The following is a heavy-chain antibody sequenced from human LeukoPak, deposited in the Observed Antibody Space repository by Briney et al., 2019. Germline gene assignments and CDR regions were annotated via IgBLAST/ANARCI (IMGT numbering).Heavy chain of an antibody. CDR3: ARHVSGDWYYYSSGVVWFDP. D-gene: IGHD3-10*01. V-gene: IGHV4-59*08. CDR1: GGSINSYY. CDR2: IYYSGST. Sequence: SETLSLTCTVSGGSINSYYWSWIRQPPGKGLEWIGYIYYSGSTNYNPFLKSRVTISVGTSKNQFSLKLSSVTAADTAVYYCARHVSGDWYYYSSGVVWFDPWGQGTLVTVSS. J-gene: IGHJ5*02.